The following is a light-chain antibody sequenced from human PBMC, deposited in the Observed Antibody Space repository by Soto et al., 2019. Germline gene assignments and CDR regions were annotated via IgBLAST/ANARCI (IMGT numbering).Light chain of an antibody. J-gene: IGKJ2*01. CDR2: AAS. CDR1: QSISSS. CDR3: QQDYA. V-gene: IGKV1-39*01. Sequence: DLQMTQSPSSLSASVGDRVTITCRPSQSISSSFNWYQQKPGKAPKLLIYAASNLESGVPSRFSGSASATDFTLTISSLQPEDFATYYCQQDYAFGQGTRLEIK.